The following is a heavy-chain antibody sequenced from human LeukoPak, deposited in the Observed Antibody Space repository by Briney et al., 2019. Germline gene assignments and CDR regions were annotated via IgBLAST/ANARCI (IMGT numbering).Heavy chain of an antibody. V-gene: IGHV4-4*09. J-gene: IGHJ6*03. D-gene: IGHD2-2*01. CDR2: IYARGST. CDR1: GDSVTNYD. Sequence: PSETLSLTCTVSGDSVTNYDWSWIRQAPGKGLEWIGNIYARGSTTYTPSLKSRVTPSIETYKNHFSLRLTSVTAADAAVYSCARWAEYQLPFSYYYMDVWGKGTTVTVSS. CDR3: ARWAEYQLPFSYYYMDV.